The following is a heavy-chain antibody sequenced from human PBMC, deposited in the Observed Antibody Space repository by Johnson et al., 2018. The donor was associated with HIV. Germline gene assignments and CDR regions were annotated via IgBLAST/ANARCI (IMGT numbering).Heavy chain of an antibody. CDR1: GFTFSSYW. D-gene: IGHD6-13*01. V-gene: IGHV3-74*01. Sequence: VQLVESAGGLVQPGGSLRLSCAASGFTFSSYWMHWVRQAPGKGLVWVSRINSDGSSTSYADSVKGRFTISRDNAKNTLYLQMKSLRAEDTAVYYCAREPLVPDGFDIWGQGTMVTVSS. J-gene: IGHJ3*02. CDR2: INSDGSST. CDR3: AREPLVPDGFDI.